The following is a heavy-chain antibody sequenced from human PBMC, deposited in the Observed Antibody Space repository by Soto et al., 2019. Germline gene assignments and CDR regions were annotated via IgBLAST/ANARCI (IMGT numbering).Heavy chain of an antibody. CDR3: AREGGYYYGSGSYYNGDAFDI. J-gene: IGHJ3*02. CDR2: ISAYNGNP. V-gene: IGHV1-18*04. D-gene: IGHD3-10*01. Sequence: QVQLVQSGAEVKKPGASVKVSCKASGYTFTSYGISWVRQAPGQGLEWMGWISAYNGNPNYAQKLQGRVTMTTDTATSTAYMELRSVRSDDTAVYYCAREGGYYYGSGSYYNGDAFDIWGQETIVTVSS. CDR1: GYTFTSYG.